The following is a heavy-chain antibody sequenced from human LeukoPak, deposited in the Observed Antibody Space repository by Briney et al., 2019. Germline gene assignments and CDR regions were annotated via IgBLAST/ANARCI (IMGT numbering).Heavy chain of an antibody. CDR2: ISGSGGNT. D-gene: IGHD3-10*01. CDR3: AKFISNGFDI. CDR1: EFTFSSYA. V-gene: IGHV3-23*01. J-gene: IGHJ3*02. Sequence: RGSLRLSCAASEFTFSSYAMSWVRQAPGKGLEWVSSISGSGGNTYYADSVKGRFTISRDNSKNTLYLQMNSLRAEDTAVYYCAKFISNGFDIWGQGTMVTVSS.